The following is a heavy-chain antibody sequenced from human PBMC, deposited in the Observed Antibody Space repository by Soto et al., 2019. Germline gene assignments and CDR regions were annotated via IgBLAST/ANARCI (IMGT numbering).Heavy chain of an antibody. D-gene: IGHD4-4*01. CDR2: IYYSGST. V-gene: IGHV4-30-4*01. CDR3: ARAWAVTPFDY. CDR1: GGSISSGDYY. J-gene: IGHJ4*02. Sequence: SETLSLTCTVSGGSISSGDYYWSWIRQPPGKGLEWIGYIYYSGSTYYNPSLKSRVTISVDTSKNQFSLKLSSVTAADTAVYYCARAWAVTPFDYWGQGALVTVPS.